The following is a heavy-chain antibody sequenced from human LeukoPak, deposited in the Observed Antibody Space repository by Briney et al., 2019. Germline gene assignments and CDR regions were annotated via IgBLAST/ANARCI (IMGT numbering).Heavy chain of an antibody. V-gene: IGHV3-23*01. Sequence: GGSLRLSCAASGFTFSTYAMSWVRQAPGKGLEWVSGISGSGGGTYYANSVKGRFTISRDNFKNTLYLQMNSLRVEDTAVYYSAREGYDGSGYDLDCWGQGTLVTVSS. CDR1: GFTFSTYA. CDR3: AREGYDGSGYDLDC. J-gene: IGHJ4*02. D-gene: IGHD3-22*01. CDR2: ISGSGGGT.